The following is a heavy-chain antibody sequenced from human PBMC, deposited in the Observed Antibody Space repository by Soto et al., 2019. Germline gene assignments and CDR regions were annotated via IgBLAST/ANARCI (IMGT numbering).Heavy chain of an antibody. Sequence: QVQLVQSGAEVKKPRSSVKVSCKASGGTFRNYAFSWVRQAPGQGDEWMGEVIPIFGTTPDAQKFQGRVTITADESTNTAYLEFRSLRSEDTAVYYCARRFIQDNGGNHDSFDIWGQGTMVTVSS. V-gene: IGHV1-69*01. CDR3: ARRFIQDNGGNHDSFDI. CDR1: GGTFRNYA. D-gene: IGHD4-17*01. J-gene: IGHJ3*02. CDR2: VIPIFGTT.